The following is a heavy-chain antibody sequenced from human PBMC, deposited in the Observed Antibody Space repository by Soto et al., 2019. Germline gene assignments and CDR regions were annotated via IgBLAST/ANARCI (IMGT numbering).Heavy chain of an antibody. CDR2: IHQDGNEK. V-gene: IGHV3-7*01. Sequence: GGSLRLSCAASRFTFSTYWMTWVRLTPGKGLEWVANIHQDGNEKYYMDSVKGRFTISRDNAKNSLYLQMTSLRAVDTAVYYCAGGNALDVWGQGTTVTVSS. CDR1: RFTFSTYW. J-gene: IGHJ6*02. CDR3: AGGNALDV.